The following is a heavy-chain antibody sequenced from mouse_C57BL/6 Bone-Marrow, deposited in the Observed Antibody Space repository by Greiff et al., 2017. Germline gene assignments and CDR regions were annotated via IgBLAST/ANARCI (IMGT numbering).Heavy chain of an antibody. J-gene: IGHJ4*01. CDR2: IDPSDSYT. CDR1: GYTFTSYW. V-gene: IGHV1-50*01. CDR3: ARLDSNFAIDY. D-gene: IGHD2-5*01. Sequence: QVQLQQPGAELVKPGASVKLSCKASGYTFTSYWMQWVKQRPGQGLEWIGEIDPSDSYTNYNQKFKGKATLTVDTSSSTAYMQLSSLTSEDSAVYYCARLDSNFAIDYWGQGTSVTVSS.